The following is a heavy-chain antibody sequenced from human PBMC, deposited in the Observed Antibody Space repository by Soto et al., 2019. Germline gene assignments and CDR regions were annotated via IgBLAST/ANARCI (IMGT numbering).Heavy chain of an antibody. CDR2: IIPIFGTA. CDR1: GGTFSSYA. V-gene: IGHV1-69*13. D-gene: IGHD3-3*01. Sequence: ASVKVSCKASGGTFSSYAISWVRQAPGQGLEWMGGIIPIFGTANYAQKFQGRVTITAGESTSTAYMELSSLRSEDTAVYYCARDQGYYDFWSGYSTGFDYWGQGTLVTVSS. CDR3: ARDQGYYDFWSGYSTGFDY. J-gene: IGHJ4*02.